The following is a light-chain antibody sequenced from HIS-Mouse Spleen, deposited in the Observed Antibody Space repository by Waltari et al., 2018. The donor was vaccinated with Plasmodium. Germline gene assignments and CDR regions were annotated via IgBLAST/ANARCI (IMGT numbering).Light chain of an antibody. V-gene: IGKV3-20*01. CDR2: GAS. J-gene: IGKJ4*01. CDR1: QSVSSSY. CDR3: QQYGSSPPLT. Sequence: EIVLTQSPGTLSLSPGERATLSCRASQSVSSSYLAWYQQKPGQAPRLLIYGASSRATGIPDRVSGSGSGTDFTLTISRLEPEDFAGYYCQQYGSSPPLTFGGGTKVEIK.